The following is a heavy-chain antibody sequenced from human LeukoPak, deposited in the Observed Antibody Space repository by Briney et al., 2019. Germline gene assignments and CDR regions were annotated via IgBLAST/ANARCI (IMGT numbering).Heavy chain of an antibody. Sequence: ASVKVSCKASGYTFTSYGISWVRQAPGQGLEWMGWISAYNGNTNYAQKLQGRVTMTTDTSTSTAYMELRSLRSDDTAVYYCARDRARGVVPAADQYGMDVWGQGTTVTVSS. CDR2: ISAYNGNT. V-gene: IGHV1-18*01. CDR3: ARDRARGVVPAADQYGMDV. J-gene: IGHJ6*02. CDR1: GYTFTSYG. D-gene: IGHD2-2*01.